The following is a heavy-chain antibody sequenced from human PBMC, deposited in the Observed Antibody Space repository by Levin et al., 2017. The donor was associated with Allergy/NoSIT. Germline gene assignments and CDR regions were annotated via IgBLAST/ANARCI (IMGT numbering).Heavy chain of an antibody. CDR2: ISSTGTYI. J-gene: IGHJ4*02. V-gene: IGHV3-21*01. CDR1: GLTLSSYS. D-gene: IGHD5-12*01. CDR3: VRTYGYESH. Sequence: GGSLRLSCAASGLTLSSYSMNWVRQAPGKGLEWVSAISSTGTYIHYADSVKGRFTISRDNSKNSLYLQMNSLRAEDTAVYYCVRTYGYESHWGQGTLVTVSS.